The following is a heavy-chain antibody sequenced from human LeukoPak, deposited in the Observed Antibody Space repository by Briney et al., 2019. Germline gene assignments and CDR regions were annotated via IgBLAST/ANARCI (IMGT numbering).Heavy chain of an antibody. J-gene: IGHJ4*02. D-gene: IGHD1-26*01. CDR1: GGSISSYY. V-gene: IGHV4-59*01. CDR3: AREVKGATYSDYFDY. Sequence: PSETLSLTCTVSGGSISSYYWSWIWQPPGKGLEWIGYIYYSGSTNYNPSLKSRVTISVDTSKNQFSLKLSSVTAADTAVYYCAREVKGATYSDYFDYWGQGTLVTVSS. CDR2: IYYSGST.